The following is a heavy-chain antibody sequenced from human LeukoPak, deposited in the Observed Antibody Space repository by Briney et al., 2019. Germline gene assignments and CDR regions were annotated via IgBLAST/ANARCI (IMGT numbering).Heavy chain of an antibody. D-gene: IGHD2-15*01. J-gene: IGHJ4*02. Sequence: SETLSLTCAVYGGSFSGYYWSWIRQPPGKGLEWIGEINHSGSTNYNPSLKSRVTISVDTSKNQFSLKLSSVTAADTAVYYCARDYCSGGSCYSAGFDYWGQGTLVTVSS. CDR1: GGSFSGYY. CDR3: ARDYCSGGSCYSAGFDY. V-gene: IGHV4-34*01. CDR2: INHSGST.